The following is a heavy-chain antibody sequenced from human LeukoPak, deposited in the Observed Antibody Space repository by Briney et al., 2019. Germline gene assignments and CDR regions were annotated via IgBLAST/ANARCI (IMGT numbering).Heavy chain of an antibody. V-gene: IGHV3-7*05. CDR1: GFTFSSDW. D-gene: IGHD3-10*01. Sequence: GGSLRLSCAGSGFTFSSDWMNWVRQAPGKGLEWVANINQNGRTKYYVDSAKGRFTISRDNAKNSLYLQMNSLRAEDTAVYYCARDPDILRGVFFDYWGQGSLVTVSS. J-gene: IGHJ4*02. CDR3: ARDPDILRGVFFDY. CDR2: INQNGRTK.